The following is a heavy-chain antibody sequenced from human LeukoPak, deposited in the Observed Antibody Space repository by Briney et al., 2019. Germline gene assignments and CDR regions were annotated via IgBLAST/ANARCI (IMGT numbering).Heavy chain of an antibody. D-gene: IGHD6-19*01. J-gene: IGHJ4*02. CDR1: GYSFTSYW. V-gene: IGHV5-51*01. CDR3: ATLPPTGYSSGWYGPAYYFDY. Sequence: GESLKISCKGSGYSFTSYWIGWMRQMPGKGLEWMGIIYPGDSDTRYSPSFQGQVTISADKSISTAYLQWSSLRASDTAMYYCATLPPTGYSSGWYGPAYYFDYWGQGTLVTVSS. CDR2: IYPGDSDT.